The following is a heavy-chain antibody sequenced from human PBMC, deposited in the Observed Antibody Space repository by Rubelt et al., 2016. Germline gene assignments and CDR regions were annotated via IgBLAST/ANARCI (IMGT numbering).Heavy chain of an antibody. D-gene: IGHD1-7*01. Sequence: LVQPGGSLRLSCAASGFTFSSYAMSWVRQAPGRGLEWVSYISATSTTIYSADSVKGRFTISRDNSKNSLFLQMSSLRAEDTAVYYCVIGHNWNYRTVDFHIWGQGTMVTVSS. CDR2: ISATSTTI. CDR3: VIGHNWNYRTVDFHI. J-gene: IGHJ3*02. CDR1: GFTFSSYA. V-gene: IGHV3-48*04.